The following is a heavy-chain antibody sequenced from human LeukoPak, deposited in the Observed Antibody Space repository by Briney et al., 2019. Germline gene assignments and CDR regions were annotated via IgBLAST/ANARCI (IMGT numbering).Heavy chain of an antibody. V-gene: IGHV4-30-4*08. J-gene: IGHJ6*03. D-gene: IGHD6-13*01. CDR1: GGSISSGDYY. CDR2: IYYSGST. CDR3: AREAEQQLVSYRGYYYYMDV. Sequence: PSRTLSLTCTVSGGSISSGDYYWSWIRQPPGKGLEWIGYIYYSGSTYYNPSLKSRVTISVDTSKNQFSLKLSSVTAADTAVYYCAREAEQQLVSYRGYYYYMDVWGKGTTVTVSS.